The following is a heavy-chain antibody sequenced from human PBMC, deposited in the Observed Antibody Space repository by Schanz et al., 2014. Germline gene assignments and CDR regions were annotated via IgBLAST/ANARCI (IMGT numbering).Heavy chain of an antibody. J-gene: IGHJ4*02. V-gene: IGHV3-30*02. CDR3: AKDGGVVGGVTFEY. CDR2: IGHDGSDK. D-gene: IGHD1-26*01. CDR1: GFRLSTYG. Sequence: QVQLVESGGGVVQPGGSLRLSCAASGFRLSTYGMHWVRQAPGKGLEWVAFIGHDGSDKFYADSVKGRFTISRDNSKNKMSLEMESLRADDTAVYYCAKDGGVVGGVTFEYWGQGALVIVSS.